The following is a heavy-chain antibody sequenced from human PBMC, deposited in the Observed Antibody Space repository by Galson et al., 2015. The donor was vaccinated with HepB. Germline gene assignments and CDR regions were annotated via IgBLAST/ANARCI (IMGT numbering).Heavy chain of an antibody. CDR2: ISGSGGST. D-gene: IGHD3-10*01. CDR3: AKDRGFRGEIFDY. V-gene: IGHV3-23*01. J-gene: IGHJ4*02. CDR1: GFTFSSYA. Sequence: SLRLSCAASGFTFSSYAMSWVRQAPGKGLEWVSAISGSGGSTYYADSVKGRFTISRDNSKNTLYLQMNSLRAEDTAVYYCAKDRGFRGEIFDYWGQGTLVTVSS.